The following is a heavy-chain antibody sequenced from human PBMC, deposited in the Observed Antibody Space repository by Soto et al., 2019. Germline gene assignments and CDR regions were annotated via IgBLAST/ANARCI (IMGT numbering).Heavy chain of an antibody. D-gene: IGHD3-22*01. J-gene: IGHJ4*02. CDR1: GDSVSSNNAA. Sequence: SQTLSLTCAISGDSVSSNNAAWNWIRQSPSRGLEWLGRTYYRFKWYNDYAVSVKSRITIHPDTSKNQFSLQLISVTPEDTAVNYCARVRDYYDTSGYFSETIDYWGQGTLVTVSS. CDR2: TYYRFKWYN. CDR3: ARVRDYYDTSGYFSETIDY. V-gene: IGHV6-1*01.